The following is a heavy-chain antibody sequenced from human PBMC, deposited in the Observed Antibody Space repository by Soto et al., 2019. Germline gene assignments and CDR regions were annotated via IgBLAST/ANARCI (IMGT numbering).Heavy chain of an antibody. CDR3: AKYGSPHDYSNGISYYYYMDV. D-gene: IGHD4-4*01. CDR1: GFTFSSYA. J-gene: IGHJ6*03. V-gene: IGHV3-23*01. CDR2: ISGSGGST. Sequence: GGSLRLSCAASGFTFSSYAMSWVRQAPGKGLEWVSAISGSGGSTYYADSVKGRFTISRDNSKNTLYLQMNSLRAEDTAVYYCAKYGSPHDYSNGISYYYYMDVWGKGTTVTVSS.